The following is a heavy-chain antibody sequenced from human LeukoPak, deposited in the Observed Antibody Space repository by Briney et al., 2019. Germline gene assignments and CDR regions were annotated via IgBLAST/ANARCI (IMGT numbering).Heavy chain of an antibody. Sequence: GGSLRLSCAASGFTFSTYAMTWVRQAPGKGLEWVSLISRGGDVTYYADSVKGRFTISRDSSKNTLYLQTHSLRAEDTAVYYCAARPGEVAVPYDYWGQGTLVTVSS. CDR3: AARPGEVAVPYDY. V-gene: IGHV3-23*01. D-gene: IGHD2-15*01. CDR1: GFTFSTYA. J-gene: IGHJ4*02. CDR2: ISRGGDVT.